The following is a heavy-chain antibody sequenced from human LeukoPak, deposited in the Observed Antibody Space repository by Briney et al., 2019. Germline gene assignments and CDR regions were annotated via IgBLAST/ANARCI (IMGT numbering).Heavy chain of an antibody. J-gene: IGHJ4*02. CDR1: GGSISSSSYY. Sequence: PSETLSLTCTVSGGSISSSSYYWGWIRQPPGKGLEWIGSIYYSGSTYYNPSLKSRVTISVDTSKNQFSLKLSSVTAADTAVYYCARFFLSNSSGWGAYFDYWGQGTLVTVSS. CDR2: IYYSGST. CDR3: ARFFLSNSSGWGAYFDY. D-gene: IGHD6-19*01. V-gene: IGHV4-39*07.